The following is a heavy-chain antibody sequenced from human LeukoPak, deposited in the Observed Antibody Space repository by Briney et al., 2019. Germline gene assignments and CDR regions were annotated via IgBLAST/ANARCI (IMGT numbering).Heavy chain of an antibody. Sequence: ASVKVSCKASGYTFTGYYIHWLRQAPGQGLGWMGWINPNSGGTKYAQKFQGRVSMTRDTSISTAYMELSRLRSDDTAVYYCARDSSTWFEAKYWGQGTLVTVSS. CDR1: GYTFTGYY. J-gene: IGHJ4*02. CDR3: ARDSSTWFEAKY. D-gene: IGHD6-13*01. CDR2: INPNSGGT. V-gene: IGHV1-2*02.